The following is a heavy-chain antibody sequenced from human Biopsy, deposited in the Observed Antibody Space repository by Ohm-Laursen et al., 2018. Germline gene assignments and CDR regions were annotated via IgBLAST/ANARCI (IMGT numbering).Heavy chain of an antibody. V-gene: IGHV4-4*07. D-gene: IGHD3-22*01. J-gene: IGHJ3*02. CDR3: ARDLPYYENSGYGAFDM. Sequence: TLSLTCPVSGDFIRTYYWHWIRQPAGKALEWIGRIYNTGSTNYNPSLQSRVTMSVDTSKNQFSLKMRSVTAADTAVYYCARDLPYYENSGYGAFDMWGQGTMVTVSS. CDR1: GDFIRTYY. CDR2: IYNTGST.